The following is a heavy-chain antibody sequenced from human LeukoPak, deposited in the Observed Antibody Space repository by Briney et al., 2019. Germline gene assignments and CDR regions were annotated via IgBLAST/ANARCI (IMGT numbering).Heavy chain of an antibody. J-gene: IGHJ4*02. CDR1: GFTFSSYS. Sequence: GGSLRLSCAASGFTFSSYSMNWVRQAPGKGLEWVSSISSSSSYIYYADSVKGRFTISRDNAKNTLYLQMNSLRADDSGVYYCATGHSYGYDYWGQGVLVTVSS. CDR2: ISSSSSYI. V-gene: IGHV3-21*01. D-gene: IGHD5-18*01. CDR3: ATGHSYGYDY.